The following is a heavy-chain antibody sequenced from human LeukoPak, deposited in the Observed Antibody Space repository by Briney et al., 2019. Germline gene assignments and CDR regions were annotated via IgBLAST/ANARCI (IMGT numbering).Heavy chain of an antibody. CDR1: GFTFSSYS. V-gene: IGHV3-21*01. CDR2: ISSSSSYI. D-gene: IGHD3-22*01. J-gene: IGHJ4*02. CDR3: ARDVYHSSGYSTPH. Sequence: PGGSLRLSCAASGFTFSSYSMNWVRQAPGKGLEWALSISSSSSYIYYADSVKGRFTISRDNAKNSLYLQMNSLRAEDTAVYYCARDVYHSSGYSTPHWGQGTLVTVSS.